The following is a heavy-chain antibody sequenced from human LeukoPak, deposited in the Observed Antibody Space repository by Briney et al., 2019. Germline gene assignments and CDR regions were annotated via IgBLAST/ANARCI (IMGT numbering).Heavy chain of an antibody. Sequence: SETLSLTCTVSGGSISSGGYYWSWIRQHPGKGLEWIGYIYYSGSTNYNPSLKSRVTISVDTSKNQFSLKLSSVTAADTAVYYCARVPDRTTCFDYWGQGTLVTVSS. CDR1: GGSISSGGYY. D-gene: IGHD2/OR15-2a*01. J-gene: IGHJ4*02. V-gene: IGHV4-61*08. CDR2: IYYSGST. CDR3: ARVPDRTTCFDY.